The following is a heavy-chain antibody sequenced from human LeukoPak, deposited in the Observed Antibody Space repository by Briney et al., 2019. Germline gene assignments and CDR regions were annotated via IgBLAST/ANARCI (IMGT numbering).Heavy chain of an antibody. CDR3: AKTPGLWSGYPPSLYFDY. V-gene: IGHV3-23*01. D-gene: IGHD3-3*01. Sequence: GGSLRLSCAASGFTFSSYAMSWVRQAPGKGLEWVSGISGNGASTYYVDSVKGRFTMSRDNSKNTLYVQMNSLRAEDTAVYYCAKTPGLWSGYPPSLYFDYWGQGTLVTVSS. J-gene: IGHJ4*02. CDR2: ISGNGAST. CDR1: GFTFSSYA.